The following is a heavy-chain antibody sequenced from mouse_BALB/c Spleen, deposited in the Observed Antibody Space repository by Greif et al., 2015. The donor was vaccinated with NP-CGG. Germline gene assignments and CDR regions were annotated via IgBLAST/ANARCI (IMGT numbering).Heavy chain of an antibody. J-gene: IGHJ4*01. D-gene: IGHD4-1*01. CDR1: GFTFNTYA. Sequence: EVKLMESGGGLVQPKGSLKLSCAASGFTFNTYAMNWVRQAPGKGLEWVARIRSKSNNYATYYADSVKDRFTISRDDSQSMLYLQMNNLKTEDTAMYYCVRRWVYAMDYWGQGTSVTVSS. CDR3: VRRWVYAMDY. V-gene: IGHV10-1*02. CDR2: IRSKSNNYAT.